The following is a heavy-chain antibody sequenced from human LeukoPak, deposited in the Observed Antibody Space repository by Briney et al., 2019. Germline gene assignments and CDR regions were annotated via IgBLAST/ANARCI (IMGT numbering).Heavy chain of an antibody. CDR3: ARELFRTNYYDSSGYYYPLRY. CDR2: IIPIFGTA. CDR1: GGTFSSYA. Sequence: ASVKASCKASGGTFSSYAISWVRQAPGQGLEWMGGIIPIFGTANYAQKFQGRVTITADESTSTAYMELSSLRSEDTAVYYCARELFRTNYYDSSGYYYPLRYWGQGTLVTVSS. J-gene: IGHJ4*02. V-gene: IGHV1-69*13. D-gene: IGHD3-22*01.